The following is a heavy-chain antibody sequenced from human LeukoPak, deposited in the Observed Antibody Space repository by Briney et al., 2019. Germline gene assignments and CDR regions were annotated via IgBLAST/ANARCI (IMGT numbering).Heavy chain of an antibody. CDR1: GYTFTSYG. J-gene: IGHJ4*02. Sequence: GASVKVSCKASGYTFTSYGISWVRQAPGQGLEWMGWISAYNGNTNYAQKLQGRVTMTTDTSTSTAYMELRSLRSDDTAVYYCARMRLGYSGSELFDYWGQGTLVTVSS. CDR3: ARMRLGYSGSELFDY. D-gene: IGHD1-26*01. V-gene: IGHV1-18*01. CDR2: ISAYNGNT.